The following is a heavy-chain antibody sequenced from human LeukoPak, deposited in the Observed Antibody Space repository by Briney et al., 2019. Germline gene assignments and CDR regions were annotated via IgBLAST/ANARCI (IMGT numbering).Heavy chain of an antibody. V-gene: IGHV4-59*08. CDR3: ARLPVGYCSSTSCMPN. J-gene: IGHJ4*02. Sequence: SETLSLTCTVSGGSISSYYWSWIRQPPGKGLEWIGYIYYSGSTNYNPSLKSRVTISVDTSKNQFSLKLSSVTAAATAVYCCARLPVGYCSSTSCMPNWGQGTLVTVS. CDR1: GGSISSYY. D-gene: IGHD2-2*01. CDR2: IYYSGST.